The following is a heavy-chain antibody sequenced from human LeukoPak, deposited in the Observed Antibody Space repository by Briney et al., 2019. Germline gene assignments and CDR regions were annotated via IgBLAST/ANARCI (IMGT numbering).Heavy chain of an antibody. CDR1: GGSFSGYY. D-gene: IGHD5-12*01. CDR3: AKSEWLLYNWFDP. Sequence: ETLSLTCAVYGGSFSGYYWSWVRQAPGKGLEWVSAISGSGGSTYYADSVKGRFTISRDNSKNTLYLQMNSLRAEDTAVYYCAKSEWLLYNWFDPWGQGTLVTVSS. CDR2: ISGSGGST. J-gene: IGHJ5*02. V-gene: IGHV3-23*01.